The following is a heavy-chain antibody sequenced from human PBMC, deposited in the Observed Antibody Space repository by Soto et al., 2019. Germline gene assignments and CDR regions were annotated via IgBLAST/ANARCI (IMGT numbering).Heavy chain of an antibody. CDR3: ARRWGEGRVDY. Sequence: QVQLQESGPGLVKPSGTLSLTCAVSGGSISSSNWWSWVRQPPGKGLEWIGEIYHSGSTNYNPSLKSRVTISVXKSRNQFSXXLXSVTAADTAVYYCARRWGEGRVDYWGQGTLVTVSS. J-gene: IGHJ4*02. CDR2: IYHSGST. D-gene: IGHD3-10*01. V-gene: IGHV4-4*02. CDR1: GGSISSSNW.